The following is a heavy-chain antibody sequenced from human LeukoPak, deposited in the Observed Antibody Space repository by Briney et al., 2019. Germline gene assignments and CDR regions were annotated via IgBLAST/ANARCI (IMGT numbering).Heavy chain of an antibody. CDR1: DFIFSAYG. V-gene: IGHV3-21*01. J-gene: IGHJ6*02. Sequence: GGSLRLSCAAFDFIFSAYGVNWVRQAPGKGLEWVATISSSGGYIYYADSVKGRFTISRDNGNNLLYLQMNSLRVEDTAVYFCTRDDRAATRRDSYYYGMDVWGQGTTVTVSS. D-gene: IGHD1-1*01. CDR3: TRDDRAATRRDSYYYGMDV. CDR2: ISSSGGYI.